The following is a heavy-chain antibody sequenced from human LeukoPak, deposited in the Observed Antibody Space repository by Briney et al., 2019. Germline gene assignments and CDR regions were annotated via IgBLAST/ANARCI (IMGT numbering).Heavy chain of an antibody. V-gene: IGHV1-46*01. CDR2: INPSGGGT. Sequence: ASVKVSCKASGYTFTTYYMHWVRQAPGQGLVWMGLINPSGGGTRYAQKFQGRVTMTRDTSTSAVYMELSSLRSEDTAVYYCASGYKTVSVFDHWGQGTLVTVSS. J-gene: IGHJ4*02. CDR1: GYTFTTYY. D-gene: IGHD5-24*01. CDR3: ASGYKTVSVFDH.